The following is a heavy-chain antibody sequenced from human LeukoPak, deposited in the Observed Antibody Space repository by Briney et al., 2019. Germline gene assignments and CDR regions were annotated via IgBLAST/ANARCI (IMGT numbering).Heavy chain of an antibody. J-gene: IGHJ3*02. CDR3: ARQRTGPFDI. Sequence: SETLSLTCAVSGYSISSGYYWGWIRQPPGKGLEWIGSIYHSGSTYYNPSLKSRVTISVDTSKNQFSLKLSSVSTADTAVYYCARQRTGPFDIWGQGTMVTVSS. V-gene: IGHV4-38-2*01. CDR2: IYHSGST. CDR1: GYSISSGYY. D-gene: IGHD1-14*01.